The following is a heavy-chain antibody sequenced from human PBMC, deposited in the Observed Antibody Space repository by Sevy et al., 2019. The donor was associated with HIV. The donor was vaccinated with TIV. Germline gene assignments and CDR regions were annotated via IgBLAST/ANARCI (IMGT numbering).Heavy chain of an antibody. CDR3: AREDTKYYYGMDV. CDR1: GFTFSSYS. CDR2: ISSSSGTI. D-gene: IGHD5-18*01. Sequence: GGSLRLSCAASGFTFSSYSMNWVRQAPGKGLEWVSYISSSSGTIYYADSVKGRFTISRDNAKNSLYLQMNSLRAEDTAVYYCAREDTKYYYGMDVWGQGTTVTVSS. J-gene: IGHJ6*02. V-gene: IGHV3-48*01.